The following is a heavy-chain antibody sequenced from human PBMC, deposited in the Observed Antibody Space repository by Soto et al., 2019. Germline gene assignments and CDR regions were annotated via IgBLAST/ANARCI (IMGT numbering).Heavy chain of an antibody. V-gene: IGHV3-30-3*01. CDR2: ISYDGSNK. Sequence: GGSLRLSCAASGFTFSSYAMHWVRQAPGKGLEWVAVISYDGSNKYYADSVKGRFTISRDNSKNTLYLQMNSLRAEDTAVYYCAREVPGDGGYYNRWFDPWGQGTLVTVS. D-gene: IGHD3-3*01. CDR3: AREVPGDGGYYNRWFDP. J-gene: IGHJ5*02. CDR1: GFTFSSYA.